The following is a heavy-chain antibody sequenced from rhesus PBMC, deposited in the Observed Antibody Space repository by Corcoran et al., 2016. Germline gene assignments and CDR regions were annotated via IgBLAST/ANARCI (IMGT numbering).Heavy chain of an antibody. Sequence: QLQLKESGPGLVKPSETLSVTRAVSGGSLSSSYWSWIRQAPGQGLEWMWYFYGNCSSTTYNPALKSRVTLAVDTSRKQLCLKLSSVAAADTAVYYCAGDRGGGAFDFWGQGLRVTVSS. J-gene: IGHJ3*01. CDR1: GGSLSSSY. D-gene: IGHD1-44*02. V-gene: IGHV4-169*02. CDR2: FYGNCSST. CDR3: AGDRGGGAFDF.